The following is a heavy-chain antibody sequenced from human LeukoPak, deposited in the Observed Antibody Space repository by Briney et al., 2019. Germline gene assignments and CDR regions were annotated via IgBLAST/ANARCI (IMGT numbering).Heavy chain of an antibody. Sequence: GGSLRLSCAASGFTFSSFALRWLRQAPGKGVEWVSVISGSGGTIFYADSVKGRFTISRDNSENTLYLQMSSLRAEDTAVYYCAKGYGSGVLEVFDIWGQGTMITVSS. J-gene: IGHJ3*02. V-gene: IGHV3-23*01. D-gene: IGHD3-10*01. CDR3: AKGYGSGVLEVFDI. CDR1: GFTFSSFA. CDR2: ISGSGGTI.